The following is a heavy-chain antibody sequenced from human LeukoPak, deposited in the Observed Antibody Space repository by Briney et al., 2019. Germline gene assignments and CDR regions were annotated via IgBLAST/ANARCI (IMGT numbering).Heavy chain of an antibody. CDR2: IYSGGST. CDR1: GFAVSSNY. Sequence: GGSLRLSCAASGFAVSSNYMSWVRQAPGKGLEWVSVIYSGGSTYYADSVKGRFTISRHNSKNTLYLQMNSLRAEDTAVYYCARDGRPLTHVDTSHFDYWGQGTLVTVSS. D-gene: IGHD5-18*01. V-gene: IGHV3-53*04. J-gene: IGHJ4*02. CDR3: ARDGRPLTHVDTSHFDY.